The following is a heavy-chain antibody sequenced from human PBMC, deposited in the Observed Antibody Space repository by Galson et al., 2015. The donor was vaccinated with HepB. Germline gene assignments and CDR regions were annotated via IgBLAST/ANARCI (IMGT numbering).Heavy chain of an antibody. CDR2: ISYDGSNK. J-gene: IGHJ4*02. D-gene: IGHD3-9*01. CDR1: GFTFSSYA. Sequence: SLRLSCAASGFTFSSYAMHWVRQAPGKGLEWVAVISYDGSNKYYADSVKGRFTISRDNSKNTLYLQMNSLRAEDTAVYYCARGSPYFDWLLIDYWGQGTLVTVSS. CDR3: ARGSPYFDWLLIDY. V-gene: IGHV3-30*04.